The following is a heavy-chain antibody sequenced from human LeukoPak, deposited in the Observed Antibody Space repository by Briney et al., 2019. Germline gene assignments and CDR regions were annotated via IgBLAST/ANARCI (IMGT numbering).Heavy chain of an antibody. CDR3: ARDEGVGERGAY. J-gene: IGHJ4*02. D-gene: IGHD3-16*01. CDR1: GYTFTGYY. V-gene: IGHV1-2*02. Sequence: ASVKVSCKASGYTFTGYYMHWVRQAPGQGLEWMGWINPNSGGTNYAQKLQDRVTMTTDTSTSTAYMELRSLRSDDTAMYYCARDEGVGERGAYWGQGTLVTVSS. CDR2: INPNSGGT.